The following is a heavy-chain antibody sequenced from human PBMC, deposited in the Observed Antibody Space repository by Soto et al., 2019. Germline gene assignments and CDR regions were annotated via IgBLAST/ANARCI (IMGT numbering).Heavy chain of an antibody. CDR2: INSDGSST. CDR1: GSTISGYW. J-gene: IGHJ6*03. CDR3: ARDPMSVRRMDV. V-gene: IGHV3-74*01. Sequence: GGSLRLSCAASGSTISGYWMHWVRQAPGKRLVWVSRINSDGSSTGYADSVKGRFIISRDNAKSTLYLQMNSLRAEDTAVYYCARDPMSVRRMDVWGKGTTVTVSS. D-gene: IGHD3-22*01.